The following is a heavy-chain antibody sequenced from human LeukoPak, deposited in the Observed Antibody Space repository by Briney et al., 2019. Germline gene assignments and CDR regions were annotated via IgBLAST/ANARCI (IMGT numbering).Heavy chain of an antibody. CDR3: ARDEVRGSFDT. Sequence: ASVTASCKASGYTFTSYGISWVRQAPGQGLEWMGWISAYNGNTNYAQKLQGRVTMTTDTSTSTAYMELRSLRSDDTAVYYCARDEVRGSFDTWGQGTLVTVSS. V-gene: IGHV1-18*01. D-gene: IGHD3-10*01. J-gene: IGHJ5*02. CDR1: GYTFTSYG. CDR2: ISAYNGNT.